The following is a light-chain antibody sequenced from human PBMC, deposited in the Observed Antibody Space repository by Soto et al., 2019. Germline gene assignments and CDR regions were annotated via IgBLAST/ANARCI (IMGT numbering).Light chain of an antibody. V-gene: IGKV1-5*01. CDR1: QSISSW. J-gene: IGKJ1*01. CDR2: DAS. CDR3: QQYHSYWT. Sequence: DIEMTQSHTTLSASVGDRVTITCRASQSISSWLAWYQQKPGKAPKLLIYDASSLESGVPSRFSGSASGTEFTLTISSLRPDDFATYYCQQYHSYWTFGQGTNVDIK.